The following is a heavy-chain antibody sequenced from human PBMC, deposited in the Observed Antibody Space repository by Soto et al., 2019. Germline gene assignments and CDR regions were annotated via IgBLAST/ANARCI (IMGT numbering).Heavy chain of an antibody. Sequence: QVQLVQSGAEVKKPGASVTVSCKASGYTFTNYGITWVRQAPGQGLEWMGWLSAYNGHTIYAQKVQGRVTMTTDTCTSTAYMELRSLRSYDTTVYYCARGVSACCSGSCQYGLEVWGEGTTV. CDR1: GYTFTNYG. CDR2: LSAYNGHT. V-gene: IGHV1-18*04. CDR3: ARGVSACCSGSCQYGLEV. J-gene: IGHJ6*02. D-gene: IGHD2-15*01.